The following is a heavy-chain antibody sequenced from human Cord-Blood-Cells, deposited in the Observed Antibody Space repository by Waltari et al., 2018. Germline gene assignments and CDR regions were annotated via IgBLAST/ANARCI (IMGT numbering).Heavy chain of an antibody. CDR2: IIPSFGTA. V-gene: IGHV1-69*01. J-gene: IGHJ3*02. Sequence: QVQLVQSGAEVKKPGSSVKVSCKASGGTFSSYAISWVRQAPGQGLEWMGGIIPSFGTANYAQKFQGRVTITADESTSTAYMELSSLRSEDTAVYYFAREVGALVRFAFDIWGQGTMVTVSS. CDR1: GGTFSSYA. D-gene: IGHD1-26*01. CDR3: AREVGALVRFAFDI.